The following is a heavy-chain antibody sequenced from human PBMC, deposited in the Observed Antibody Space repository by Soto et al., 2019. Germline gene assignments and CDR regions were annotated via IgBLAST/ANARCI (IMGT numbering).Heavy chain of an antibody. V-gene: IGHV4-59*08. CDR1: GGSISGYY. D-gene: IGHD1-26*01. Sequence: SETLSLTCTVSGGSISGYYWSWLRQPPGKGLEWIGYIYDSGSTLYNPSLKSRVTISVDRPNNQFSLKLRSVTAADTAIYYCAGDIRSGSYRFDYWGQGTLVTVSS. CDR2: IYDSGST. CDR3: AGDIRSGSYRFDY. J-gene: IGHJ4*02.